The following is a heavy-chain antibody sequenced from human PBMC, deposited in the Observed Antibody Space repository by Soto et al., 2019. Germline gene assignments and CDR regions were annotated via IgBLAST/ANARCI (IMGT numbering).Heavy chain of an antibody. CDR1: GGSFSGYY. CDR3: ARGPQGGIKSYYYYGMDV. CDR2: INHSGST. D-gene: IGHD3-10*01. V-gene: IGHV4-34*01. Sequence: SETLSLTCAVYGGSFSGYYWSWIRQPPGKGLEWIGEINHSGSTNYNPSLKSRVTISVDTSNNQFSLKLSSVTAADTAVYYCARGPQGGIKSYYYYGMDVWGQGTTVTVSS. J-gene: IGHJ6*02.